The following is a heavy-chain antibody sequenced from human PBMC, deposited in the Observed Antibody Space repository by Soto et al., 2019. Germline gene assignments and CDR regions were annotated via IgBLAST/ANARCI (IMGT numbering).Heavy chain of an antibody. D-gene: IGHD6-6*01. CDR1: GGSFSGYY. V-gene: IGHV4-34*01. Sequence: SETLSLTCAVYGGSFSGYYWSWIRQPPGKGLEWIGEINHSGSTNYNPSLKSRVTISVDTSKNQFSLYLQMNSLRAEDTAVYYCARDYIAARRVNWFDPWGQGTLVTVSS. CDR3: ARDYIAARRVNWFDP. J-gene: IGHJ5*02. CDR2: INHSGST.